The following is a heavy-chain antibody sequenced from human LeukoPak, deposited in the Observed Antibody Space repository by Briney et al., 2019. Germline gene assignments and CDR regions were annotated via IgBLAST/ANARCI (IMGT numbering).Heavy chain of an antibody. D-gene: IGHD3-22*01. CDR1: GYTFSSYY. CDR2: INPSGGST. J-gene: IGHJ4*02. CDR3: AKGDYYDSSGYYPGY. V-gene: IGHV1-46*01. Sequence: ASVKVSCKASGYTFSSYYMHWVRQAPGQGLEWMGIINPSGGSTSYAQKFQGRVTMTRDMSTSTVYMELSSLRSEDTAVYYCAKGDYYDSSGYYPGYWGQGTLVTVSS.